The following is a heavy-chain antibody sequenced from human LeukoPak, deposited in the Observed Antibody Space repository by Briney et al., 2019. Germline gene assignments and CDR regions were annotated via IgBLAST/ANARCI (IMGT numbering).Heavy chain of an antibody. V-gene: IGHV4-34*01. D-gene: IGHD3-10*01. CDR3: ARGRYYYGSGPYMDV. J-gene: IGHJ6*03. Sequence: SETLSLTCAVYGGSFSGYYWSWIRQPPGKGLEWIGEINHSGSTNYNPSLKSRVTISVDTSKSQFSLKLSSVTAADTAVYYCARGRYYYGSGPYMDVWGKGTTVTVSS. CDR1: GGSFSGYY. CDR2: INHSGST.